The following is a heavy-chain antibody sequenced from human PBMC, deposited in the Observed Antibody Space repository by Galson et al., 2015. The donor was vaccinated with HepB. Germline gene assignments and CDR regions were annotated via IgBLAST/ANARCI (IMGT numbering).Heavy chain of an antibody. V-gene: IGHV3-64*01. Sequence: SLRLYCAASGFTLSDNYVTWVRQAPGMGLEWVSAISSNGGSTYYGNSVKGRFTISRDNSKNTLYLQIGSLRTEDMAVYYCARTRYFDPHWYFDLWGRGTLVTVSS. CDR1: GFTLSDNY. J-gene: IGHJ2*01. CDR2: ISSNGGST. D-gene: IGHD3-9*01. CDR3: ARTRYFDPHWYFDL.